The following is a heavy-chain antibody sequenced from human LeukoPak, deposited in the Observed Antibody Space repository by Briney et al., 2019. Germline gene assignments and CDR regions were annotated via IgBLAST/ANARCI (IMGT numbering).Heavy chain of an antibody. J-gene: IGHJ4*01. CDR3: ARLNRSGWYVDY. CDR1: GGSISSSSYY. V-gene: IGHV4-39*01. Sequence: PSETLSLTCAGSGGSISSSSYYWAWIRQPPGKGLQWIGSIYYSGSTYYNPTLKSRVTISVDTSKSQFSLKLSSVTAADTAVYYCARLNRSGWYVDYWGQGTLVTVSS. CDR2: IYYSGST. D-gene: IGHD6-19*01.